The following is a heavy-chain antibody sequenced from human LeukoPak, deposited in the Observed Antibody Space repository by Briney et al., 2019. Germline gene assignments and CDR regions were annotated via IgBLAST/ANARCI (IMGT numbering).Heavy chain of an antibody. J-gene: IGHJ4*02. V-gene: IGHV3-7*03. CDR1: GFSFSSYW. D-gene: IGHD1-26*01. CDR2: IKKDESEK. Sequence: PGGSLRLSCAASGFSFSSYWMSWVRQAPGKGLEWVANIKKDESEKDYVDSVKGRFTISRDNAKNSLYLQMNSLRAEDTAVYYCATYSGAHHKTFDDWGQGTLATVSS. CDR3: ATYSGAHHKTFDD.